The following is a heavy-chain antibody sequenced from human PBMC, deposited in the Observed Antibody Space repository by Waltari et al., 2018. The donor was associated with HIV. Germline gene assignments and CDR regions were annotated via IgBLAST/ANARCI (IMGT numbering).Heavy chain of an antibody. Sequence: QLQLQESGPGLVKPSETLSLTYTVSGGSISSSSYYWGWIRQPPGKGLEWIGSTYYSGSTYYNPSLKSRVTISVDTSKNQFSLKLSSVTAADTAVYYCARAVAGPIYYYYYYGMDVWGQGTTVTVSS. V-gene: IGHV4-39*01. CDR1: GGSISSSSYY. J-gene: IGHJ6*02. D-gene: IGHD6-19*01. CDR3: ARAVAGPIYYYYYYGMDV. CDR2: TYYSGST.